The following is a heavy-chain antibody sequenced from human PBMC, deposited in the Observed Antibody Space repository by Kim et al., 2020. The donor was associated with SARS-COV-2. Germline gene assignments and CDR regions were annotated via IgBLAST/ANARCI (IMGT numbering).Heavy chain of an antibody. CDR1: DGSMSSSSYY. V-gene: IGHV4-39*01. CDR2: IYYTGRT. Sequence: SETLSLTCTVSDGSMSSSSYYWGWLRQPPGKGLEWIGTIYYTGRTYYNPSLKSRVTISVDTSKKQFSLKLSSVTAADTAVYYCARWFGESYCYYYMDVWGQGTTVTVAS. J-gene: IGHJ6*02. D-gene: IGHD3-10*01. CDR3: ARWFGESYCYYYMDV.